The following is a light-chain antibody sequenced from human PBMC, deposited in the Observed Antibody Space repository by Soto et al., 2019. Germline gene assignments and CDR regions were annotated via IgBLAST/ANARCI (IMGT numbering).Light chain of an antibody. J-gene: IGKJ1*01. Sequence: EVVMTQSPATLSVSPGERATLSCRASQRVTSNYLPWYQHKPGQAPRLIIHGASSRATGVPDRMSGSGSGADVSLSISRLVAEDYAVDYCQKYGGSTRTFGQGTKVDIK. CDR3: QKYGGSTRT. CDR1: QRVTSNY. V-gene: IGKV3-20*01. CDR2: GAS.